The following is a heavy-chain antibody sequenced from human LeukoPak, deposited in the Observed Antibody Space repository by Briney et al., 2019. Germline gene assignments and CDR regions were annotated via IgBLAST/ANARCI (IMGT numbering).Heavy chain of an antibody. V-gene: IGHV3-7*01. CDR1: GFTHSRYR. Sequence: GGPLRLSCAASGFTHSRYRMRGVRQATGKGLEGVANISKDGRVQNYVASVKGRFTISRDNPKNSVYLQMSSLRAEATAVYYCLVTTRSRGFDYWGQGTLVTVSS. D-gene: IGHD1/OR15-1a*01. CDR3: LVTTRSRGFDY. J-gene: IGHJ4*02. CDR2: ISKDGRVQ.